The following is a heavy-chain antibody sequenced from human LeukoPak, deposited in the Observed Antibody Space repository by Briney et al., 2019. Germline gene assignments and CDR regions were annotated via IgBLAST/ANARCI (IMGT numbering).Heavy chain of an antibody. CDR3: ARLRRALRYFDWLKMGFDP. Sequence: PSETLSLTCTVSGGSISSSSYYWSWIRQPPGKGLEWIGEINHSGSTNYNPSLKSRVTISVDTSKNQFSLKLSSVTAADTAVYYCARLRRALRYFDWLKMGFDPWGQGTLVTVSS. V-gene: IGHV4-39*07. CDR2: INHSGST. D-gene: IGHD3-9*01. CDR1: GGSISSSSYY. J-gene: IGHJ5*02.